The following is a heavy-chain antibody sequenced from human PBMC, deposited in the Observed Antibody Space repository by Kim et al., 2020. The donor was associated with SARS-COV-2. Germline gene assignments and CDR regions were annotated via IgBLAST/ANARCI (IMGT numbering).Heavy chain of an antibody. D-gene: IGHD3-22*01. V-gene: IGHV4-4*07. CDR3: ARDGYYYDTSGYVDL. J-gene: IGHJ4*02. Sequence: SETLSLTCTASGGSISSYYWSWIRQSAGQGLEWIGRIYSSGDIDYNHSLKSRVIMSVDRPKKQFSLRLRSVTAADTATYYCARDGYYYDTSGYVDLWGQGTLVTVSS. CDR1: GGSISSYY. CDR2: IYSSGDI.